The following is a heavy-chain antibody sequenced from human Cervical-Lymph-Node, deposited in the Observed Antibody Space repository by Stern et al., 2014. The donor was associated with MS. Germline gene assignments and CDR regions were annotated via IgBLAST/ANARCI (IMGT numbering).Heavy chain of an antibody. CDR1: GFTFRNYW. V-gene: IGHV3-74*02. Sequence: EDQLVEFGGGFVQPGGSLRLSCVASGFTFRNYWMHWVRQGPGKGMVGVARINRDGTTITHADSVKGRFTISRDNAKNTLYLQMNSLRVEDTAVYYCTKDTYGPEDYWGQGTSVTVSS. CDR2: INRDGTTI. J-gene: IGHJ4*02. CDR3: TKDTYGPEDY. D-gene: IGHD3-10*01.